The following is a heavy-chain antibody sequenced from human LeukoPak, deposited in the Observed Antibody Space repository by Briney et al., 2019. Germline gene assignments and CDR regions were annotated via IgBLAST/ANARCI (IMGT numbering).Heavy chain of an antibody. J-gene: IGHJ4*02. V-gene: IGHV3-23*01. D-gene: IGHD3-9*01. CDR3: FQAEDGIRYPYFDY. CDR2: ISSSGGST. Sequence: GWSLRLSCAASGFTYSSYAMNWVRQAPGKGLEWVSAISSSGGSTYYADSVKGRFTISRDNSKNTLYLQMNSLRAEDTAVYFFFQAEDGIRYPYFDYWGQGTLVTVSS. CDR1: GFTYSSYA.